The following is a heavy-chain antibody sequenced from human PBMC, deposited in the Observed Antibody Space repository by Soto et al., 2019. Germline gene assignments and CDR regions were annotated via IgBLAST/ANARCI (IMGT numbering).Heavy chain of an antibody. CDR1: GGTFSSYA. CDR2: IIPIFGTA. V-gene: IGHV1-69*13. J-gene: IGHJ4*02. CDR3: ARVGRYSSGWYESGDYSDY. D-gene: IGHD6-19*01. Sequence: SVKVSCKDSGGTFSSYAISWVRQAPGRGLEWMGGIIPIFGTANYAQKFQGRVTITADESTSTAYMELSSLRSEDTAVYYCARVGRYSSGWYESGDYSDYWGQGTLVTVSS.